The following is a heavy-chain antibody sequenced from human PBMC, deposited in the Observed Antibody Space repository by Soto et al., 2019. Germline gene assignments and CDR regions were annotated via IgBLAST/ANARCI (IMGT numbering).Heavy chain of an antibody. Sequence: QVQLVQSGAEVKKPGSSVKVSCKASGGTFSSYAISWVRQAPGQGLEWMGGIIPIFGTANYAQKFQGRVTITADESTSTAYMELSSLRSEDTAVYYCARASHPYIYYDILTGYMEPYYFDYWGQGTLVTVSS. CDR1: GGTFSSYA. CDR2: IIPIFGTA. D-gene: IGHD3-9*01. J-gene: IGHJ4*02. V-gene: IGHV1-69*01. CDR3: ARASHPYIYYDILTGYMEPYYFDY.